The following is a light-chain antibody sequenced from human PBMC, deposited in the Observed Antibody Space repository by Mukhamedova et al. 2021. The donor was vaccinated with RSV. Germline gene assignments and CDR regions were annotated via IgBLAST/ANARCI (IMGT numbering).Light chain of an antibody. CDR3: QHSENSVFT. CDR1: SVSSTY. CDR2: GAS. Sequence: SVSSTYLAWYRQKPGQAPRLLIYGASNRATDTPHRFSGTGSGTDFTLTVSSLEPEDFAMYYCQHSENSVFTFGPGTRVD. J-gene: IGKJ3*01. V-gene: IGKV3-20*01.